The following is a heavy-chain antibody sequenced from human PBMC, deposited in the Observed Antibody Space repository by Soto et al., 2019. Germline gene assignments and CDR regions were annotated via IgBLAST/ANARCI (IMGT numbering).Heavy chain of an antibody. CDR1: GGTFTSTA. Sequence: QVLLVQSSAEVKKPGSSVKVSCKASGGTFTSTAFSWVRQAPGQGLEWMGGIIPVLGTPNYAQKFQARLTVTADASTTTVHMELSSLRSADTAVYYCASLAVLDHLLDDSGLNVWGQETTVSVSS. CDR2: IIPVLGTP. J-gene: IGHJ6*02. D-gene: IGHD6-19*01. V-gene: IGHV1-69*01. CDR3: ASLAVLDHLLDDSGLNV.